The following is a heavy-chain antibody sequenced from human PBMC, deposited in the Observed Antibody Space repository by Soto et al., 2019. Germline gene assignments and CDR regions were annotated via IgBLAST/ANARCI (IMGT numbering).Heavy chain of an antibody. D-gene: IGHD6-13*01. CDR1: GGTFSSCA. CDR2: IIPIFGTA. Sequence: SVKVSCKASGGTFSSCAISWVRQAPGQGLEWMGGIIPIFGTANYAQKFQGRVTITADESTSTAYMELSSLRSEDTAVYYCARGPRPQSDHSSWSTGPPFDYWG. V-gene: IGHV1-69*13. J-gene: IGHJ4*01. CDR3: ARGPRPQSDHSSWSTGPPFDY.